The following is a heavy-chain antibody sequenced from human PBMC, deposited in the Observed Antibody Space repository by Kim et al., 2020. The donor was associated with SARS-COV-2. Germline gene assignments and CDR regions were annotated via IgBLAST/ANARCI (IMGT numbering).Heavy chain of an antibody. Sequence: ADSVRGRFPISRDNSKNTLYLQMDSLRVEDTAVYYCAKDLLYVPGRGYFDSWGQGVLVTVSS. CDR3: AKDLLYVPGRGYFDS. V-gene: IGHV3-23*01. D-gene: IGHD3-10*01. J-gene: IGHJ4*02.